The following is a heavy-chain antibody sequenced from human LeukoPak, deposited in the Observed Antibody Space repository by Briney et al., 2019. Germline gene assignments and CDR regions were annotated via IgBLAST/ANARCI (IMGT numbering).Heavy chain of an antibody. CDR1: GGSFSGYY. D-gene: IGHD2-2*01. CDR3: ARGILEKDIVVVPAASYYY. CDR2: INHSGST. V-gene: IGHV4-34*01. Sequence: SETLSLACAVYGGSFSGYYWSWIRQPPGKGLEWIGEINHSGSTNYNPSLKSRVTISVDTSKNQFSLKLSSVTAADTAVYYCARGILEKDIVVVPAASYYYWGQGTLVTVSS. J-gene: IGHJ4*02.